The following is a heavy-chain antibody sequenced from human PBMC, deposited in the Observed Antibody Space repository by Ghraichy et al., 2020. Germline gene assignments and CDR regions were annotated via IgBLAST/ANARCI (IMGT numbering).Heavy chain of an antibody. D-gene: IGHD2-15*01. CDR1: GYTFTSFD. Sequence: ASVKVSCKASGYTFTSFDIDWVRQATGQGLEWMGWMNPISGNTGYEQKFQGRVTMTRDTSTSTAYMELSSLRSEDTAVYYCVRQDCSGGSCYYGMDVWGQGTTVTVSS. CDR2: MNPISGNT. CDR3: VRQDCSGGSCYYGMDV. J-gene: IGHJ6*02. V-gene: IGHV1-8*01.